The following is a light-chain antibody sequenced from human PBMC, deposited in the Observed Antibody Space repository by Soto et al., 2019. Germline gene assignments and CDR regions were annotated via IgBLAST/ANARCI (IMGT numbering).Light chain of an antibody. CDR2: DAS. J-gene: IGKJ1*01. Sequence: DIQMTQSPSTLSASVGDRVTITCRASQSIGRFLAWYQHQPGKAPKLLIYDASTLESGVPSRFSGTGSGTEFTFPNTRLAAGDFGTYYCQQCYMGWTFGQGTKVDIK. CDR3: QQCYMGWT. V-gene: IGKV1-5*01. CDR1: QSIGRF.